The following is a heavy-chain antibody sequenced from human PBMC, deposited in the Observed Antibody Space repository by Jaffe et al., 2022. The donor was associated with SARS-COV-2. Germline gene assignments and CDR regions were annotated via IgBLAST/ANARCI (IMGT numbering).Heavy chain of an antibody. CDR1: GFTFSDAW. J-gene: IGHJ3*02. D-gene: IGHD2-15*01. CDR3: TTDLKGYSLPSI. V-gene: IGHV3-15*01. CDR2: IKTQTDGGTT. Sequence: EMQLVESGGGSVKPGGSLRLSCAASGFTFSDAWMSWVRQAPGKGLEWVGRIKTQTDGGTTDYAAPINGRFTISRDDSKNTLYLQMNSLKTEDTAVYFCTTDLKGYSLPSIWGQGTMVTVSS.